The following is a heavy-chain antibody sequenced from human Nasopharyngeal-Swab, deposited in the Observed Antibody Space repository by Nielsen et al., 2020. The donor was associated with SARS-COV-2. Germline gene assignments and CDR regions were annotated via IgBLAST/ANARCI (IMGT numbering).Heavy chain of an antibody. J-gene: IGHJ1*01. Sequence: WIRQAPGKGLEWVANIKQDGSEKYYVDSVKGRFTISRDNAKNSLYLQMNSLRAEDTAVYYCARGDCSSTSCYFYFQHWGQGTLVTVSS. CDR2: IKQDGSEK. V-gene: IGHV3-7*01. D-gene: IGHD2-2*01. CDR3: ARGDCSSTSCYFYFQH.